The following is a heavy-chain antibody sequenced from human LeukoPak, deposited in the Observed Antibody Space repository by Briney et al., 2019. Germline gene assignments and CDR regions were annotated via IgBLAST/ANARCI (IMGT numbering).Heavy chain of an antibody. J-gene: IGHJ6*02. V-gene: IGHV1-24*01. D-gene: IGHD7-27*01. CDR1: GYTLTELS. Sequence: GASVKVSCKVSGYTLTELSMHWVRQAPGKGLEWMGGFDPEDGETIYAQKFQGRVTMTEDTSTDTAYMELSSLRSEDTAVYYCATVAHETVGNYYYYYGMDVWGQGTTVTVSS. CDR3: ATVAHETVGNYYYYYGMDV. CDR2: FDPEDGET.